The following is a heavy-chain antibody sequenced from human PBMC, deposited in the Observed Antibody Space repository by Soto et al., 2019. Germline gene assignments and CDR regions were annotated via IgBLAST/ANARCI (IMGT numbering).Heavy chain of an antibody. CDR3: ASTGIAAAALLSGPYYYYYGMDV. J-gene: IGHJ6*02. CDR1: RYTLTCYS. V-gene: IGHV1-3*01. Sequence: ASVKLSSKDSRYTLTCYSRHWVRHAPGQRLEWMGWINAGNGNTKYSQKFQGRVTITRDTSASTAYMELSSLRSEDTAVYYCASTGIAAAALLSGPYYYYYGMDVWGQGTTVTVSS. D-gene: IGHD6-13*01. CDR2: INAGNGNT.